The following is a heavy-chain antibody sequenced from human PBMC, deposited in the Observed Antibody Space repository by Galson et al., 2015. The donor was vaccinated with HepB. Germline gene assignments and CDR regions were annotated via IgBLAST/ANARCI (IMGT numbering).Heavy chain of an antibody. V-gene: IGHV3-15*01. CDR1: GFTFSNAW. CDR2: IKSKTDGGTT. D-gene: IGHD3-22*01. J-gene: IGHJ3*02. Sequence: SLRLSCAASGFTFSNAWMSWVRQAPGKGLEWVGRIKSKTDGGTTDYAAPVKGRFTISRDDSKNTLYLQMNSLKTEDTAVYYCTTDITMIVVVPGAFDIWGQGTMVTVSS. CDR3: TTDITMIVVVPGAFDI.